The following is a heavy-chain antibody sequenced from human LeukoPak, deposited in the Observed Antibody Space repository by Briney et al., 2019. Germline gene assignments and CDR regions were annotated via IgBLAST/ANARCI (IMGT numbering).Heavy chain of an antibody. Sequence: SETLSLTCTVSGGSISSYYWSWIRQPAGKGLEWIGRIYTSGSTNYNPSLKSRVTMSVDTSKNQSSLKLSSVTAADTAVYYCARDLVVVPAATPPTLGAFDIWGQGTMVTVSS. CDR3: ARDLVVVPAATPPTLGAFDI. CDR1: GGSISSYY. J-gene: IGHJ3*02. CDR2: IYTSGST. V-gene: IGHV4-4*07. D-gene: IGHD2-2*02.